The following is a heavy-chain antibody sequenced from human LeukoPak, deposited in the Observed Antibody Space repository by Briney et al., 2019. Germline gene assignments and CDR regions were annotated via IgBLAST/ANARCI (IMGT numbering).Heavy chain of an antibody. J-gene: IGHJ4*02. Sequence: PSETLSLTCTVSGGSISSYYWSWVRQPPGKGLEWIGCIYYSGSTNYNPSLKSRVTISVDTSKNRFSLKLSSVTAADTAVYYCASTGYYYDSSGYYYASYFDYWGQGTLVTVSS. CDR3: ASTGYYYDSSGYYYASYFDY. D-gene: IGHD3-22*01. V-gene: IGHV4-59*01. CDR1: GGSISSYY. CDR2: IYYSGST.